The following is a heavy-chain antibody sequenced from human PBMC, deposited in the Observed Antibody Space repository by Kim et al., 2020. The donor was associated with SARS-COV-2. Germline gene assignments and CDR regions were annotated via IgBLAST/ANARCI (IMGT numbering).Heavy chain of an antibody. CDR1: GFTFSSYA. Sequence: GGSLRLSCAASGFTFSSYAMSWVRQAPGKGLEWVSAISGSGGSTYYADSVKGRFTISRDNSKNTLYLQMNSLRAEDTAVYYCAKDSIGVFWGNVVVPAAIPFYDYWGQGTLVTVSS. J-gene: IGHJ4*02. D-gene: IGHD2-2*02. CDR3: AKDSIGVFWGNVVVPAAIPFYDY. V-gene: IGHV3-23*01. CDR2: ISGSGGST.